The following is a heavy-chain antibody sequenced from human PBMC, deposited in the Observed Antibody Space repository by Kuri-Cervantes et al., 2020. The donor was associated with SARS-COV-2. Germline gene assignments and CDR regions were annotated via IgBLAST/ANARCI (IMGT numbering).Heavy chain of an antibody. Sequence: GGSLRLSCAASGFTFSSYAMHWVRQAPGKGLEWVAVISYDGSNKYYADSVKGRFTISRDNSKNTLYLQMNSLRAEDPAVYYCARVTVGATWLGDAFDIWGQGTMVTVSS. J-gene: IGHJ3*02. D-gene: IGHD1-26*01. CDR3: ARVTVGATWLGDAFDI. CDR1: GFTFSSYA. V-gene: IGHV3-30-3*01. CDR2: ISYDGSNK.